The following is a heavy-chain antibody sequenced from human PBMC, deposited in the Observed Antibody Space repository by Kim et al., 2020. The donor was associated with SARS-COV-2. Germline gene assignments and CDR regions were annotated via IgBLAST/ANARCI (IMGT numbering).Heavy chain of an antibody. V-gene: IGHV1-69*13. CDR2: IIPIFGTA. J-gene: IGHJ4*02. Sequence: SVKVSCKASGGTFSSYAISWVRQAPGQGLEWMGGIIPIFGTANYAQKFQGRVTITADESTSTAYMELSSLRSEDTAVYYCARGVSSGWDHQDYWGQGTLVTVSS. CDR3: ARGVSSGWDHQDY. D-gene: IGHD6-19*01. CDR1: GGTFSSYA.